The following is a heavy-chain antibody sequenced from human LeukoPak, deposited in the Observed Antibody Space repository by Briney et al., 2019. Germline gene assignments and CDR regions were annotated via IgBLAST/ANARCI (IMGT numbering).Heavy chain of an antibody. Sequence: GGSLRLSCAASGFTFSSYAMSWVRQAPGKGLEWVSGSSGSGGSTYYADSVKGRVTISRDNAKNTLYLQMNSLRAEDTAVYYCAKDITTAVRFLAWNDAFDIWGQGTMVTVSS. CDR2: SSGSGGST. D-gene: IGHD3-3*01. J-gene: IGHJ3*02. CDR1: GFTFSSYA. V-gene: IGHV3-23*01. CDR3: AKDITTAVRFLAWNDAFDI.